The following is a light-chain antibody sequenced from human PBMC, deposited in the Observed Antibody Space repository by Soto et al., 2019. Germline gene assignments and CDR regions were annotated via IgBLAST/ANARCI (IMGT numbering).Light chain of an antibody. CDR2: SYN. V-gene: IGLV1-44*01. CDR3: AAWDDILNGVL. CDR1: SSNIGSNT. Sequence: QSVLTQPPSASGTPGQRVIISCSGSSSNIGSNTVNWYQQIPGTAPKLLIYSYNQRPSGVPDRFSGSKSDTSASLAISRLQSEDEAEYYCAAWDDILNGVLFGGGTKLTVL. J-gene: IGLJ2*01.